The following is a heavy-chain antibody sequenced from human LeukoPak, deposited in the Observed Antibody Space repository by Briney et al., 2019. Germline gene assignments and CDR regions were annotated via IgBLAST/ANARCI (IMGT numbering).Heavy chain of an antibody. Sequence: SQTLSLTCTVSGGSISSGGYYWSWIRQHPGKGLEWIGYIYYTGSTNYNPSLKSRVTISVDTSKNQFSLTLTSVTAADTAVYYCARDDVGAKVYWGQGTLVTVSS. CDR3: ARDDVGAKVY. V-gene: IGHV4-31*03. CDR2: IYYTGST. D-gene: IGHD1-26*01. CDR1: GGSISSGGYY. J-gene: IGHJ4*02.